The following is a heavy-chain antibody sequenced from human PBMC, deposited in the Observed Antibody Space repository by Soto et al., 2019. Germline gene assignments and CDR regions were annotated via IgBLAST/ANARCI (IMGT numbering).Heavy chain of an antibody. CDR2: INHSGST. V-gene: IGHV4-34*01. J-gene: IGHJ4*02. CDR3: ARVLPIWFGELSPPV. D-gene: IGHD3-10*01. Sequence: QVQLQQWGAGLLKPSETLSLTCAVYGGSFSGYYWSWIRQPPGKGLEWIGEINHSGSTNYNPSLKSRVTISVDTSKNQFSLKLSSVSAADTAVYYCARVLPIWFGELSPPVWGQGTPVTVSS. CDR1: GGSFSGYY.